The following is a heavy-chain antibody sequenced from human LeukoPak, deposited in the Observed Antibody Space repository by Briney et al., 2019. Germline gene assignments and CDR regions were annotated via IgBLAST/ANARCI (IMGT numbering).Heavy chain of an antibody. CDR3: ARGNERVDY. V-gene: IGHV1-69*04. CDR1: GGTFSSYA. Sequence: GSSVTVSFKASGGTFSSYAISWVRQAPGQGLEWMGRIIPILGIANYAQKFQGRVTITADKSTSTAYMELSSLRSEDTAVYYCARGNERVDYWGQGTLVTVSS. CDR2: IIPILGIA. D-gene: IGHD2-8*01. J-gene: IGHJ4*02.